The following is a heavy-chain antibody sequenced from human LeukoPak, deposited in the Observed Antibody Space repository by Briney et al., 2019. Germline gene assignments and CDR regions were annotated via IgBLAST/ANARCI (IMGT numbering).Heavy chain of an antibody. CDR2: ISYSGNA. CDR3: ARNLGQTWGTVTTDLWYFDH. Sequence: SETLSLTCTVSGASIITTNYNWGWIRQPPGKGLEWIGSISYSGNAYYNPSLRSRLSISMDASKNQFSLKVRSVTAADTAVYYCARNLGQTWGTVTTDLWYFDHWGQGTLVPVSS. D-gene: IGHD4-11*01. V-gene: IGHV4-39*01. CDR1: GASIITTNYN. J-gene: IGHJ4*02.